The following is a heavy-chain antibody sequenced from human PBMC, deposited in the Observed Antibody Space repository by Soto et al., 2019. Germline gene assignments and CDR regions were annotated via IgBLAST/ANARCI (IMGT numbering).Heavy chain of an antibody. D-gene: IGHD2-21*01. Sequence: AASVKVSCKASGYTFTSYDINWVRQATGQGLEWMGWMNPNSGNTGYAQKFQGRVTMTRDTSISTAYMELSSLRSEDTAVYYCAGGDGYEGGYSYHYSAVDSWGQGTTVTVSS. V-gene: IGHV1-8*01. CDR2: MNPNSGNT. CDR3: AGGDGYEGGYSYHYSAVDS. CDR1: GYTFTSYD. J-gene: IGHJ6*02.